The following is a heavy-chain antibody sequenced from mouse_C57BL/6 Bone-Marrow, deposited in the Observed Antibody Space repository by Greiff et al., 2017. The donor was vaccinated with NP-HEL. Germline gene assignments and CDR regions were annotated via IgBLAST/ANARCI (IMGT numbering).Heavy chain of an antibody. J-gene: IGHJ2*01. CDR3: ARWGGYYFDY. D-gene: IGHD1-1*02. CDR2: IYPGSGST. Sequence: QVQLQQPGAELVKPGASVKLSCKASGYTFTSYWMHWVKQRPGRGLEWIGDIYPGSGSTNYNEKFKSKATLTVDTSSSTAYMQLSSLTSEDSAVYYCARWGGYYFDYWGQGTTLTVSS. V-gene: IGHV1-55*01. CDR1: GYTFTSYW.